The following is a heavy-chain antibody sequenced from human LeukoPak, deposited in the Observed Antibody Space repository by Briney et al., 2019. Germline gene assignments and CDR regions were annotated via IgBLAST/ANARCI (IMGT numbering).Heavy chain of an antibody. CDR2: INSDGSWT. D-gene: IGHD2-15*01. Sequence: PGGSLRLSCAASGNYWMHWVRQAPGKGLVWVSHINSDGSWTSYADSVKGRFTISRDDAKNSLYLQMSSLRVEDTAIYYCAQKGGTDHWGQGTLVTVSS. J-gene: IGHJ4*02. V-gene: IGHV3-74*01. CDR1: GNYW. CDR3: AQKGGTDH.